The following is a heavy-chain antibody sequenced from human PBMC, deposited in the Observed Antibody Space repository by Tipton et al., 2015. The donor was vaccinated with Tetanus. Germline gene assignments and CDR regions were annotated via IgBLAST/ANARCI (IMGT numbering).Heavy chain of an antibody. Sequence: TLSLTCTVSGASIRGGTFYWGWIRQSPGKGLEWIGSIYERGNTYYIPSLKSRVTISVVTSTNQVSLTLNLMAAADTGFYYCARHQSGSFTPFDYWGQGKLVTVSS. J-gene: IGHJ4*02. CDR3: ARHQSGSFTPFDY. CDR1: GASIRGGTFY. CDR2: IYERGNT. V-gene: IGHV4-39*01. D-gene: IGHD3-3*01.